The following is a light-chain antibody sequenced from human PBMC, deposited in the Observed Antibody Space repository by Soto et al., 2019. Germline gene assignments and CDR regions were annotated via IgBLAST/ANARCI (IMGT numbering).Light chain of an antibody. CDR2: DAS. CDR1: QSVRTS. Sequence: EFRLTLSLATLSLYPGERATLSCRASQSVRTSLAWYQHKPGQAPRLVIYDASLRANGVPARFGGSGSGTDFTLTISSLEPEDFAVYYCQQRTNWRITFGQGTRLEIK. J-gene: IGKJ5*01. V-gene: IGKV3-11*01. CDR3: QQRTNWRIT.